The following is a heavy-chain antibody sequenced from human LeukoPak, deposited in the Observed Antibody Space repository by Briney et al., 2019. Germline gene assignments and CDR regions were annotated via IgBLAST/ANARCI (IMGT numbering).Heavy chain of an antibody. CDR1: GYSFTTYW. D-gene: IGHD6-13*01. J-gene: IGHJ2*01. V-gene: IGHV5-51*01. CDR3: ARPPSSSWQNWYFDL. Sequence: KYGESLKISCQASGYSFTTYWIGWVRQMPGKGLEWMGIIYPGDSDTRYSPSFQGQVTISADKSISTAYLQWSSLKASDTAMYYCARPPSSSWQNWYFDLWGRGTLVTVSS. CDR2: IYPGDSDT.